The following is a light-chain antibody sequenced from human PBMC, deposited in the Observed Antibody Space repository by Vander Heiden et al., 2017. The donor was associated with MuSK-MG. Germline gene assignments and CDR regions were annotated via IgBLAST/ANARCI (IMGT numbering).Light chain of an antibody. CDR1: ASPKKY. Sequence: SYELTHPPPVSVSPGPTARITCSADASPKKYGYWYKQKPGQAPGRGREKDSERPSAMPERVSGSSSGKTVNLNLSGVQGEDEADEYCQSVDRSGTEVFGTGTKVTVL. V-gene: IGLV3-25*03. CDR3: QSVDRSGTEV. J-gene: IGLJ1*01. CDR2: KDS.